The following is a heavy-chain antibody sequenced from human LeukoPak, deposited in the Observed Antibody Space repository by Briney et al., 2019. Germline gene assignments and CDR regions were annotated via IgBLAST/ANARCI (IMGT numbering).Heavy chain of an antibody. Sequence: SETLSLTCAVYGGSFSGYYWSWIRQPPGKGLEWIGEINHSGSTNYNPSLKSRVTISVDTSKNQFSLKLSSVTAADTAVYYCASALDRSSWNHSDYWGQGTLVTVSS. CDR2: INHSGST. V-gene: IGHV4-34*01. CDR1: GGSFSGYY. D-gene: IGHD6-13*01. J-gene: IGHJ4*02. CDR3: ASALDRSSWNHSDY.